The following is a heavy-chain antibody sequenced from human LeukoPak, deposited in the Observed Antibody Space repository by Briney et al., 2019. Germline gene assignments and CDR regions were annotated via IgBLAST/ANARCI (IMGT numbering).Heavy chain of an antibody. Sequence: ASVKVSCKASGYTFTSYDINWVRQAPGQGLEWMGIINPSGGSTSYAQKFQGRVTMTRDTSTSTVYMELSSLRSEDTAVYYCARDNSSGWVLEQNAFDIWGQGTMVTVSS. CDR3: ARDNSSGWVLEQNAFDI. CDR1: GYTFTSYD. V-gene: IGHV1-46*01. CDR2: INPSGGST. D-gene: IGHD6-19*01. J-gene: IGHJ3*02.